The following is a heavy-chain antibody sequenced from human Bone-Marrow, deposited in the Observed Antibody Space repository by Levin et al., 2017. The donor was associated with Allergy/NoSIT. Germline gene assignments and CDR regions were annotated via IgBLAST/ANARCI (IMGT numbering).Heavy chain of an antibody. V-gene: IGHV4-59*01. J-gene: IGHJ2*01. CDR1: GGSITSYY. CDR3: ARVSGIAVAVRYFDI. D-gene: IGHD6-19*01. CDR2: VFYTGGT. Sequence: SETLSLTCTVSGGSITSYYWSWIRQPPGKALEWIGYVFYTGGTNYNPSLKSRVTISIDTSQNQFSLKMTSVTAAATAVYYCARVSGIAVAVRYFDIWGRGTLVTVSS.